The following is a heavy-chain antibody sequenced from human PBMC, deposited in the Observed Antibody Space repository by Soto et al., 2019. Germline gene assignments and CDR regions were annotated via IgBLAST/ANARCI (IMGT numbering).Heavy chain of an antibody. V-gene: IGHV1-69*02. CDR2: IIPFLNIS. CDR1: GGTFSNYV. Sequence: QVQLVQSGAEVKKPGSSVRVSCKASGGTFSNYVLSWVRQAPGQGLEWMGRIIPFLNISSSAQKFQGRVTITADESTRPAYMEVGSLRSEDSAVYYCGNIVVTIRDYKYYYGMDVWGQGTAVTVSS. CDR3: GNIVVTIRDYKYYYGMDV. D-gene: IGHD2-21*01. J-gene: IGHJ6*02.